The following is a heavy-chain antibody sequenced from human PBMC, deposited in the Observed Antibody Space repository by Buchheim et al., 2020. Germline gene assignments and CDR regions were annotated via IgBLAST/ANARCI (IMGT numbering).Heavy chain of an antibody. D-gene: IGHD3-22*01. Sequence: QVQLQESGPGLVKPSETLSLTCTVSGGSISSYYWSWIRQPPGKGLEWIGYIYYSGSTNYNPSLKSRVTISVDTSKNQFSLKPSSVTAADTAVYYCASSYYYDSSGYYEIDYWGQGTL. V-gene: IGHV4-59*01. CDR2: IYYSGST. J-gene: IGHJ4*02. CDR3: ASSYYYDSSGYYEIDY. CDR1: GGSISSYY.